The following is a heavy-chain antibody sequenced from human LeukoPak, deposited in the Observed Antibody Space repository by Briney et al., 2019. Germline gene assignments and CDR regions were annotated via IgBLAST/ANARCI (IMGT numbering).Heavy chain of an antibody. V-gene: IGHV5-51*01. D-gene: IGHD3-9*01. J-gene: IGHJ6*02. Sequence: GESLKISCKGSGYSFTSYWIGWVRQMPGKGLEWMWIIYPGDSDTRYSPSFQGQVTISADKSISTAYLQWSSLKASDTAMYYCAIPRYDILTGYNGGRYGMDVWGQGTTVTVSS. CDR2: IYPGDSDT. CDR1: GYSFTSYW. CDR3: AIPRYDILTGYNGGRYGMDV.